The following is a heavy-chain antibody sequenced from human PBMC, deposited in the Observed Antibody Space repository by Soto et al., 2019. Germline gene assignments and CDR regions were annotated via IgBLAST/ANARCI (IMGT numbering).Heavy chain of an antibody. Sequence: GGSLRLSCAASGFTFSSYAMHWVRQAPGKGLEWVAVISYDGSNKYYADSVKGRFTISRDNSKNTLYLQMNSLRAEDTAVYYCARDREVVWFGAFAYWGQGTLVTVSS. J-gene: IGHJ4*02. V-gene: IGHV3-30-3*01. CDR3: ARDREVVWFGAFAY. CDR2: ISYDGSNK. D-gene: IGHD3-10*01. CDR1: GFTFSSYA.